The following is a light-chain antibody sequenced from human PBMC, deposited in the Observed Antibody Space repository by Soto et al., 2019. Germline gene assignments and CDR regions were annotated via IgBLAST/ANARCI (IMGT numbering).Light chain of an antibody. CDR2: GAS. V-gene: IGKV3-20*01. Sequence: EIVLTQSPGTLSLSPGERATLSCRASQSVSSSYLAWYQQKPGQAPRLLIYGASSRAIGIPGRFSGRGSGTEFTLTVSSLQSEDFAVYYCQQYNNWPRTFGQGTKVDIK. J-gene: IGKJ1*01. CDR1: QSVSSSY. CDR3: QQYNNWPRT.